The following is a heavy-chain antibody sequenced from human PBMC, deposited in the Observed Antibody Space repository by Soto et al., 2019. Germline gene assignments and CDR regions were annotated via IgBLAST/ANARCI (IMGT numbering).Heavy chain of an antibody. CDR3: ARSLWGAGGSGSSYYYYMDV. J-gene: IGHJ6*03. V-gene: IGHV1-8*01. D-gene: IGHD3-10*01. CDR1: GYTFTSYD. Sequence: ASVKVSCKASGYTFTSYDINWVRQATGQGLEWMGWMNPNSGNTGYAQKFQGRVTMTRNTSISTAYMELSSLRSEDTAVYYCARSLWGAGGSGSSYYYYMDVWGKGTTVTVSS. CDR2: MNPNSGNT.